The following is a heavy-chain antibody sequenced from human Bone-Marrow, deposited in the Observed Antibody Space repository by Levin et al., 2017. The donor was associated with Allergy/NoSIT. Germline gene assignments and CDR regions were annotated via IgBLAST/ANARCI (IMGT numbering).Heavy chain of an antibody. Sequence: GGSLRLSCAASGFAFSNFAMSWVRQAPGKGLEWVSSISASGGSTFSADSVKGRFTISRDNSKNTLYLQMNSLRAEDTAVFYCARCRLQDDAFDMWGQGALVTVSS. CDR3: ARCRLQDDAFDM. CDR2: ISASGGST. CDR1: GFAFSNFA. V-gene: IGHV3-23*01. J-gene: IGHJ3*02. D-gene: IGHD6-6*01.